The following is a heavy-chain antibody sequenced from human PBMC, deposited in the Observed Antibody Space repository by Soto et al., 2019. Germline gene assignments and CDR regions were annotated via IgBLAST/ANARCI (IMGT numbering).Heavy chain of an antibody. CDR3: ARDWDVVVVPAPGYMDV. D-gene: IGHD2-2*01. CDR1: GFTFSSYA. CDR2: IGGSGGST. J-gene: IGHJ6*03. V-gene: IGHV3-23*01. Sequence: GGSLRLSCAASGFTFSSYAMSWVRQAPGKGLEWVSAIGGSGGSTYYADSVKGRFTISRDNSKNTLYLQMNSLRAEDTAVYYCARDWDVVVVPAPGYMDVWGKGTTVTVSS.